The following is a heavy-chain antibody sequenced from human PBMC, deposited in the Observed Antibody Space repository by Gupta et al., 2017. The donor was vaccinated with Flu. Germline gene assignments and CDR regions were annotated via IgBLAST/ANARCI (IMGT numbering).Heavy chain of an antibody. V-gene: IGHV3-7*01. J-gene: IGHJ3*02. D-gene: IGHD2-21*01. CDR3: AKIGEYDAFDI. CDR1: GFTFSSYW. Sequence: EVQLVESGGGLVQPGGSLRLSCAAAGFTFSSYWMSWVRQAPGKGLEWVANIKEDASEENYVDSVKGRFTISRDNAKNSLYLQMNSLRAEDTAVYYCAKIGEYDAFDIWGQGTMVSVSS. CDR2: IKEDASEE.